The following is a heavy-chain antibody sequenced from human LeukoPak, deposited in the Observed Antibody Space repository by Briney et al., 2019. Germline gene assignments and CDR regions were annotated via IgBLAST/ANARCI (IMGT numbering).Heavy chain of an antibody. CDR1: GFTFSSYE. CDR2: IQHDGTT. CDR3: TTVTHFYL. Sequence: PGGSLRLSCAASGFTFSSYEMNWVRQAPGKGLEWVGRIQHDGTTYHAAPVKDRFTISRDVSKDTLYLQMNNLKTEDTAIYYCTTVTHFYLGGQGTLVTISS. J-gene: IGHJ4*02. V-gene: IGHV3-15*06. D-gene: IGHD2/OR15-2a*01.